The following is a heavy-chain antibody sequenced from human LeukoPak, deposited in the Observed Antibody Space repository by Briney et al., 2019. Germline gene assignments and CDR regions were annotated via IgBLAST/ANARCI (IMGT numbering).Heavy chain of an antibody. CDR2: IASDGSST. Sequence: GGSLRLSCAASGFTFSNAWMNWVRQAPGKGLVWVSRIASDGSSTTYADSVKGRFSISRDNAMNTLYLQMNSLRVEDTAVYYCARGRPHGNDYWGQGTLVTVSS. J-gene: IGHJ4*02. V-gene: IGHV3-74*01. D-gene: IGHD4-23*01. CDR1: GFTFSNAW. CDR3: ARGRPHGNDY.